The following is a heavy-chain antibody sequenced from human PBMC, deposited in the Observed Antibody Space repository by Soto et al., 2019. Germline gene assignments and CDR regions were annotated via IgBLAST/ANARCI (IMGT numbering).Heavy chain of an antibody. CDR2: IYYSGST. V-gene: IGHV4-59*01. J-gene: IGHJ4*02. Sequence: SETLSLTCTVSGGSISSYYWSWIRQPPGKGLEWIGYIYYSGSTNYNPSLKSRVTISVDTSKNQFSLKLNSMTAADTAVYYCASYAWRGRWFDYWGQGTLVTVSS. D-gene: IGHD2-15*01. CDR3: ASYAWRGRWFDY. CDR1: GGSISSYY.